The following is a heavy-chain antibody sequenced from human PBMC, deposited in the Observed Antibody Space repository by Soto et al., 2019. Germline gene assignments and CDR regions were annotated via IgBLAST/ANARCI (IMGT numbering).Heavy chain of an antibody. CDR3: ARLVYDSSGYRPG. D-gene: IGHD3-22*01. J-gene: IGHJ1*01. V-gene: IGHV4-39*01. Sequence: SETLSLTSTVSGGSNSNSSYYLGWIRQPPGKRLQWIWILYYSGSTYYNPSLKIRFTISVDTSKNQFSLKLSSVTAADTAVYYCARLVYDSSGYRPGWGQG. CDR2: LYYSGST. CDR1: GGSNSNSSYY.